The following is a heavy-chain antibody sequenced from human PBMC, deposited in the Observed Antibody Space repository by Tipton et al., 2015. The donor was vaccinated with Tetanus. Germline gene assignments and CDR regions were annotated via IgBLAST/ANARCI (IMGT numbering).Heavy chain of an antibody. D-gene: IGHD3-22*01. CDR3: ATDSRTYYYDSSGYYS. J-gene: IGHJ4*02. Sequence: QLVQSGAEVKKPGASVKVSCKVSGYTLTELSMHWVRQAPGKGLEWMGGFDPEDGETIYARKFQGRVTMTEDTSTDTAYMELSSLRSEDTAVYYCATDSRTYYYDSSGYYSWGQGTLVTVSS. CDR1: GYTLTELS. V-gene: IGHV1-24*01. CDR2: FDPEDGET.